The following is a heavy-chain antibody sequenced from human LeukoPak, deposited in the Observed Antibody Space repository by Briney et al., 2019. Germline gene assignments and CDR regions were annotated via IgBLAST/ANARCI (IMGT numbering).Heavy chain of an antibody. J-gene: IGHJ5*02. V-gene: IGHV4-30-2*05. CDR3: ARTRRITMVRGGILFDP. Sequence: SETLSLTCAVSGGSISSGGYSWSWIRQPPGKGLEWIGYIYHSGSTYYNPSLKSRVTISVDTSKNQFSLKLSSVTAADTAVYYCARTRRITMVRGGILFDPWGQGTLVTVSS. CDR1: GGSISSGGYS. CDR2: IYHSGST. D-gene: IGHD3-10*01.